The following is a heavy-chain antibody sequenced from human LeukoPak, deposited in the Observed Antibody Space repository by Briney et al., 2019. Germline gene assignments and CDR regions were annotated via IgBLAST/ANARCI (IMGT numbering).Heavy chain of an antibody. Sequence: GGSLRLSCAASGFTFSSYSMNWVRQAPGKGLEWVAAISPSASHRYYADFVGGRFTISRDNSKNTLDLQMSSLRAEDTAVYYCVKDRFGSFDPWGQGTLVTVSS. V-gene: IGHV3-21*04. D-gene: IGHD5-18*01. CDR2: ISPSASHR. J-gene: IGHJ5*02. CDR3: VKDRFGSFDP. CDR1: GFTFSSYS.